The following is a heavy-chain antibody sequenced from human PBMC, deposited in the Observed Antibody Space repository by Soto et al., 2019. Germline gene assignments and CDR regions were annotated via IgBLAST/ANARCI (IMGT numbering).Heavy chain of an antibody. J-gene: IGHJ4*02. D-gene: IGHD2-15*01. CDR2: IWYDGSNK. V-gene: IGHV3-33*01. CDR3: ARDYLVIPHRVIDY. Sequence: QVQLVESGGGVVQPGRSLRLSCAASGFTFSSYGMHWVRQAPGKGLEWVAVIWYDGSNKYYADSVKGRFTISRDNSKNPLYLQMNSLRAEDTAVYYYARDYLVIPHRVIDYWGQGTLVTVSS. CDR1: GFTFSSYG.